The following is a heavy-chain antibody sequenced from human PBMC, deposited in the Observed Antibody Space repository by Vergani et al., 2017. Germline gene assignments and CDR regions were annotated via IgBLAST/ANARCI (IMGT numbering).Heavy chain of an antibody. CDR3: ANTPRGDVVLPAAPFGYYYYDMDV. D-gene: IGHD2-2*01. V-gene: IGHV3-30-3*01. Sequence: QVQLVESGGGVVQPGRSLRLSCAASGFTFSSYAMHWVRQAPGKGLEWVAVISYDGSNKYYADSVKGRFTISRDNSKNTLYLQVNGLRTDDTAVYYCANTPRGDVVLPAAPFGYYYYDMDVWGKGTTVTVSS. CDR1: GFTFSSYA. CDR2: ISYDGSNK. J-gene: IGHJ6*03.